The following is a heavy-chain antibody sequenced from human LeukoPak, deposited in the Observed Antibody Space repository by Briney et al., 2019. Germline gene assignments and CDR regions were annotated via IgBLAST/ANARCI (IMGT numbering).Heavy chain of an antibody. CDR1: GGAISSYY. CDR2: IYYSGST. Sequence: SETLSLTCTVSGGAISSYYWSWIRQPPGKGLEWIGYIYYSGSTNYNPSLKSRVSISVDTSKNQFSLNLNSVTAADTAVYYCARGALQTPTPADYYYYGMDVWGQGTTVTVSS. V-gene: IGHV4-59*12. CDR3: ARGALQTPTPADYYYYGMDV. J-gene: IGHJ6*02.